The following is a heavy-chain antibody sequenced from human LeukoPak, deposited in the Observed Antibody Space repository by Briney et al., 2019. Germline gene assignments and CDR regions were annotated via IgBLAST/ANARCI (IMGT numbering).Heavy chain of an antibody. CDR3: ARGSGSYYNFGLYYYYNGMDV. Sequence: ASVKVSCKASGYTFTSYDINWVRQATGQGLEWMGWMNPNSGNTGYAQKFQGRVTMTRNTSISTAYMELSSLRSEDTAVYYCARGSGSYYNFGLYYYYNGMDVWGQGTTVTVSS. CDR2: MNPNSGNT. D-gene: IGHD3-10*01. V-gene: IGHV1-8*01. CDR1: GYTFTSYD. J-gene: IGHJ6*02.